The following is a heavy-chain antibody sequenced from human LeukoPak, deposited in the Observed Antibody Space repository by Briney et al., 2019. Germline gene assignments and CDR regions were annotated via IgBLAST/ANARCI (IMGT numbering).Heavy chain of an antibody. J-gene: IGHJ4*02. D-gene: IGHD1-26*01. Sequence: ASVKVSCKASGYTFTSYDINWVRQATGQGLEWMGWMNPNSGNTGYAQKFQGRVIMTRNTSISTAYMELSSLRSEDTAVYYCARVAIVGATTHFDYWGQGTLVTVSS. CDR2: MNPNSGNT. V-gene: IGHV1-8*01. CDR3: ARVAIVGATTHFDY. CDR1: GYTFTSYD.